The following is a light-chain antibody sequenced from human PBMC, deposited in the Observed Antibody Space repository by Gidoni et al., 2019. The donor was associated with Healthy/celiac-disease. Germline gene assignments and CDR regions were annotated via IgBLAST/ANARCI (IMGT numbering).Light chain of an antibody. CDR3: QQYNSYSGT. CDR1: QGISSR. CDR2: KAS. Sequence: DIQMTQSPSTLSASVGDRVTITCRASQGISSRLAWYQQKPGKAPKLLIYKASSLESGVPSRFSGSGSGTEFTLTISSLQPDDFATYYCQQYNSYSGTFGQGTKVEIK. V-gene: IGKV1-5*03. J-gene: IGKJ1*01.